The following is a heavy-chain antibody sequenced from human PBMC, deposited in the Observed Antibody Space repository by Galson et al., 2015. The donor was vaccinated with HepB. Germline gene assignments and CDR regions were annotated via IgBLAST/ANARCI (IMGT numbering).Heavy chain of an antibody. CDR1: GFTFSSFP. D-gene: IGHD2-2*01. J-gene: IGHJ2*01. CDR2: MSYDGNNK. CDR3: ARTGSAMLSPFEF. V-gene: IGHV3-30*04. Sequence: SLRLSCAASGFTFSSFPIHWVRQAPGKGPEWVALMSYDGNNKYYADSVKGRFTISRDNSKNTLYLQMNSLRPEDTAVYYCARTGSAMLSPFEFWGRGTLVTVSS.